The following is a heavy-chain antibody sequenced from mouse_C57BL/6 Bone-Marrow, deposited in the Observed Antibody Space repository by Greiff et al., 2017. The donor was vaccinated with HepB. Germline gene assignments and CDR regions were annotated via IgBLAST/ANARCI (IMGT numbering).Heavy chain of an antibody. D-gene: IGHD2-5*01. CDR3: ARDNSNGYYYAMDY. CDR2: SRNKANDYTT. J-gene: IGHJ4*01. V-gene: IGHV7-1*01. CDR1: GFTFSDFY. Sequence: EVQGVESGGGLVQSGRSLRLSCATSGFTFSDFYMEWVRQAPGKGLEWIAASRNKANDYTTEYSASVKGRFIVSRDTSQSILYLQMNALRAEDTAIYYCARDNSNGYYYAMDYWGQGTSVTVSS.